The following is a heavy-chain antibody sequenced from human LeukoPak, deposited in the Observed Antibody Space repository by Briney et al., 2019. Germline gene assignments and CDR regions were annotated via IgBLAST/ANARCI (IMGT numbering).Heavy chain of an antibody. J-gene: IGHJ4*02. V-gene: IGHV3-23*01. CDR3: AKDSHNGYFDN. Sequence: AGGSLRLSCAASGFSLTAYGMSWVRQSPGKGLEWVSGIRGLDHSTYYADSLKGRFTISKDTSTNTLYLQMNSLTAEDTAVYYCAKDSHNGYFDNWGQGTLVSVSS. D-gene: IGHD2-8*01. CDR2: IRGLDHST. CDR1: GFSLTAYG.